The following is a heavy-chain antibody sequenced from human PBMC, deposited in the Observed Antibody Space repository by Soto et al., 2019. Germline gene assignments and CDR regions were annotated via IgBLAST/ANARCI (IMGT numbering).Heavy chain of an antibody. V-gene: IGHV3-23*01. CDR1: GFTFSSYA. Sequence: EVQLLESGGGLVQPGGSLRLSCAASGFTFSSYAMSWVRQAPGKGLEWVSAISGSGGSTYYADSVKGRFTISRDNSKNTLYLQMTCLRAEDTAVYYCARDVHIVVVVAATSYFDYWGQGTLVTVSS. CDR3: ARDVHIVVVVAATSYFDY. J-gene: IGHJ4*02. CDR2: ISGSGGST. D-gene: IGHD2-15*01.